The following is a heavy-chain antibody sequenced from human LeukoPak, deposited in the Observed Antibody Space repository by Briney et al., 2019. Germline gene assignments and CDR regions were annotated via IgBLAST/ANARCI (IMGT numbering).Heavy chain of an antibody. CDR1: GFTFSRYG. CDR3: ARDPYSGGYGDYYYYYYMDL. Sequence: GSLRLSCAGSGFTFSRYGFNWVRQAPGKGLEWVSYISSSSSTIYYADSVKGRFTISRDNAKNSLYLQMNSLRAEDTAVYYCARDPYSGGYGDYYYYYYMDLWGQGTTVTISS. CDR2: ISSSSSTI. J-gene: IGHJ6*03. V-gene: IGHV3-48*01. D-gene: IGHD1-26*01.